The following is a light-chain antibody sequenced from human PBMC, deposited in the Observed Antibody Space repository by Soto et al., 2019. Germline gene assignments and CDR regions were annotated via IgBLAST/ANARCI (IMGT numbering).Light chain of an antibody. J-gene: IGKJ3*01. CDR3: QQSYSTPLFT. V-gene: IGKV1-39*01. CDR1: QSISSY. Sequence: DIPMTQSPSSLSASVGDRVTITCRASQSISSYLNWYQQKPGKDPKLLIYAASSLQSGVPSRFSGSGSGTDFTLTISSLQPEDFATYYCQQSYSTPLFTFGPGTKVDIK. CDR2: AAS.